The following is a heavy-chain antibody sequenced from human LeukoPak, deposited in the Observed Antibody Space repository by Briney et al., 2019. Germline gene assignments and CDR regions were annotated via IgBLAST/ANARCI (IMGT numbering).Heavy chain of an antibody. CDR2: ISAYNGNT. CDR1: GYTFTNYG. CDR3: ARAGYCSSTSCLASWFDP. D-gene: IGHD2-2*01. Sequence: GASVKVSCKASGYTFTNYGISWVRQAPGQGLEWMGWISAYNGNTNYAQKLQGRVTMTTDTSTSTAYMELRSLRSDDTAVYYCARAGYCSSTSCLASWFDPWGQGTLVTVSS. V-gene: IGHV1-18*01. J-gene: IGHJ5*02.